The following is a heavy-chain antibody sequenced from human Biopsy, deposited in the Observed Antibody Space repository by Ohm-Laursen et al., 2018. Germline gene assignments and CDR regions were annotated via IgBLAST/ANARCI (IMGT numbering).Heavy chain of an antibody. CDR3: ARNTGWYGDLYYFDY. CDR1: GYSFTSYY. J-gene: IGHJ4*02. Sequence: SSVKVSCQVSGYSFTSYYMHWVRQAPGQGLEWMGMINPSGSTTSYPQIFQGRVTMTRDTSKSTVYMELSSLRSADTAVYFCARNTGWYGDLYYFDYWGQGTLVTVSS. V-gene: IGHV1-46*01. CDR2: INPSGSTT. D-gene: IGHD6-19*01.